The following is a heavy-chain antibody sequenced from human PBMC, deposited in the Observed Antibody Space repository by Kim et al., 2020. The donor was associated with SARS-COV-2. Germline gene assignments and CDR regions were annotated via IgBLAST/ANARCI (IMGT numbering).Heavy chain of an antibody. V-gene: IGHV4-30-2*04. D-gene: IGHD6-13*01. CDR3: ARETGIAGDDAFDI. Sequence: YYNPSLKSRVTISVDTSKNQFSLKLSSVTAADTAVYYCARETGIAGDDAFDIWGQGTMVTVSS. J-gene: IGHJ3*02.